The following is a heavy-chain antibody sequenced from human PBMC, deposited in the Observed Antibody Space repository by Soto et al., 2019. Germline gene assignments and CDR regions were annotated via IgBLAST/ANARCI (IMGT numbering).Heavy chain of an antibody. V-gene: IGHV3-74*01. CDR2: INADGTST. Sequence: GGSLRLSCAASGFTFSNSWMHWVRQVSGKGLEWVSRINADGTSTSYADSVKGRFTISRDNAKNTLYLHVNSLRAEDTAVYYCVKVLARGVGVPRFYFDSWGQGALVAVSS. CDR1: GFTFSNSW. D-gene: IGHD2-2*01. J-gene: IGHJ4*02. CDR3: VKVLARGVGVPRFYFDS.